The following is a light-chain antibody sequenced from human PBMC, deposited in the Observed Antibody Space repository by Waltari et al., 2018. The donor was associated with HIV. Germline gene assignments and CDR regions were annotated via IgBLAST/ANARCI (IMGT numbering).Light chain of an antibody. V-gene: IGKV3-20*01. Sequence: EIVLTQSPGTLSLPPGERATLSCRASERVTRRYLAWYQQKPGQAPRLLIYGTSSRATGIPDRFTGSGSGTDFTLTISRLEPEDFAVYYCQQYGSSPYNFGQGTKLEIK. CDR1: ERVTRRY. J-gene: IGKJ2*01. CDR2: GTS. CDR3: QQYGSSPYN.